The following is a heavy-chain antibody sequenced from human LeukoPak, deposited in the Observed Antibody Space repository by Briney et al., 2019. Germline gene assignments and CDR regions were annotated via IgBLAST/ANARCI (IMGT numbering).Heavy chain of an antibody. Sequence: RGGPLRLSCAASGFTFSTYWMHWVRQAPGKGLVWVSRINSDESSTTYADSVKGRFTISRDNAKNTLYLQMNSLRAEDTAVYYCAKSRRAYCSGGSCFGLWDYWGQGTLVTVSS. CDR3: AKSRRAYCSGGSCFGLWDY. V-gene: IGHV3-74*01. CDR1: GFTFSTYW. D-gene: IGHD2-15*01. CDR2: INSDESST. J-gene: IGHJ4*02.